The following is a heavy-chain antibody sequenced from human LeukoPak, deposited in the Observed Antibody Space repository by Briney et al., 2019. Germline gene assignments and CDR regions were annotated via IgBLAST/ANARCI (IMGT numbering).Heavy chain of an antibody. CDR2: ISYDGSNK. Sequence: GRSLRLSCAASGFTFSSYGMHWVRQAPGKGLEWVAVISYDGSNKYYADSVKGRFTISRDNSKNTLYLQMNSLRAEDTAVYYCAKDTMVRGVLILGYFDYWGQGTLVTVSS. CDR3: AKDTMVRGVLILGYFDY. D-gene: IGHD3-10*01. CDR1: GFTFSSYG. J-gene: IGHJ4*02. V-gene: IGHV3-30*18.